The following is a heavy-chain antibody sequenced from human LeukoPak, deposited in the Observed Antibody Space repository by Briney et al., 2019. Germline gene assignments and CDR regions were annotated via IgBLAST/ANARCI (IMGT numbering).Heavy chain of an antibody. Sequence: SETLSLTCTVSGGSISSGSYYWGWIRQPAGKGLEWIGRIYTSGSTNYNPSLKSRVTMSVDTSKNQFSLKLSSVTAADTAVYYCARDLYGSGSYYGHNWFDPWGQGTLVTVSS. CDR3: ARDLYGSGSYYGHNWFDP. J-gene: IGHJ5*02. CDR2: IYTSGST. CDR1: GGSISSGSYY. D-gene: IGHD3-10*01. V-gene: IGHV4-61*02.